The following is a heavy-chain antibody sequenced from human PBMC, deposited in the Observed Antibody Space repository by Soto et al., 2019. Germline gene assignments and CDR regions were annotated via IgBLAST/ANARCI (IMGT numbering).Heavy chain of an antibody. CDR2: IIPIFGTA. CDR1: GGTFSSYE. CDR3: AREGYEVGATAEAYYFDY. V-gene: IGHV1-69*13. Sequence: GASVKVSCKASGGTFSSYEISWVRQAPGQGLEWMGGIIPIFGTANYAQKFQGRVTITADDSTSTAYMELSSLRSEDTAVYYCAREGYEVGATAEAYYFDYWGQGTLVTVSS. D-gene: IGHD1-26*01. J-gene: IGHJ4*02.